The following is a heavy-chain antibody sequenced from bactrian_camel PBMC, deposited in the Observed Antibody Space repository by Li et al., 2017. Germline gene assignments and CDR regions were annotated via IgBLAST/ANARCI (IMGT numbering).Heavy chain of an antibody. CDR2: INTGSGIS. J-gene: IGHJ4*01. V-gene: IGHV3S1*01. CDR1: GYIYNDNC. Sequence: HVQLVESGGGLVQTGGSLRLSCSAAGYIYNDNCMGWFRQSPGKERVRVAAINTGSGISFYADSVRGRFTVSRDNAKNTMYLVMNNLKPEDTAMYYCAADLILASRRISNACTLSQGTQVTVS. D-gene: IGHD1*01.